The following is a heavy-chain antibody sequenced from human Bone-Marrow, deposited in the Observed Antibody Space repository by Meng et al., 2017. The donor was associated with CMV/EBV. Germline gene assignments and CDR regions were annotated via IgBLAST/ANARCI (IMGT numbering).Heavy chain of an antibody. CDR1: RNTSGVG. D-gene: IGHD6-13*01. CDR3: AHSLEYSSSWYDPYFDY. J-gene: IGHJ4*02. V-gene: IGHV2-5*01. CDR2: IYWNDDQ. Sequence: RNTSGVGVCWLRHPPGKPLASLALIYWNDDQRYSPSLKSRLTITKDTSKNQVVLTMTNMDPVDTAPYYCAHSLEYSSSWYDPYFDYWGQGTLVTVSS.